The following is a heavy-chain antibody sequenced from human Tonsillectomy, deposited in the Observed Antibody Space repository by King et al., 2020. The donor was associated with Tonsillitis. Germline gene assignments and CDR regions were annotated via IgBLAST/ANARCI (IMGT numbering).Heavy chain of an antibody. J-gene: IGHJ3*02. CDR2: IYYSGST. CDR1: GGSISSSSYY. CDR3: AQTDYGDYAEAFDI. D-gene: IGHD4-17*01. Sequence: LQLQESGPGLVKPSETLSLTCTVSGGSISSSSYYWGWIRQPPGKGLEWIGSIYYSGSTYYNPSLKSRVTISVDTSKNQFSLKLSSVTAADTAVYYCAQTDYGDYAEAFDIWGQGTMVTVSS. V-gene: IGHV4-39*07.